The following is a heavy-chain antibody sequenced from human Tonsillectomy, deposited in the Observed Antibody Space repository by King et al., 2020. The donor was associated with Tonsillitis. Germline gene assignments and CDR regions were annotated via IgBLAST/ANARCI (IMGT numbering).Heavy chain of an antibody. CDR3: ARHLSGSLSGADY. CDR1: GYRFSTYW. Sequence: QLVQSGAKMKEPGESLKISCQGSGYRFSTYWIGWVRQMPGKGLEWMGIIYPGDSETRYSPSFQGQVTISADKSISTAYLQWSSLKASDTAIYYCARHLSGSLSGADYWGQGTLVTVSS. D-gene: IGHD3-10*01. J-gene: IGHJ4*02. V-gene: IGHV5-51*01. CDR2: IYPGDSET.